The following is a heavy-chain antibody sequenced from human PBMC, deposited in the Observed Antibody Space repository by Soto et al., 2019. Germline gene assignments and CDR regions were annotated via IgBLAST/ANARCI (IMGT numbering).Heavy chain of an antibody. CDR1: GGSISSGGYY. D-gene: IGHD4-17*01. V-gene: IGHV4-31*03. CDR2: IYYSGST. CDR3: AREDDYGDVFDH. Sequence: QVQLQESGPGLVKPSQTLSLTCTVSGGSISSGGYYWSWIRQHPGKGLEWIGYIYYSGSTYYNPSLKSRXXIXAXXSKNQFSLKLSSVTAADTAVYYCAREDDYGDVFDHWGQGTLVTVSS. J-gene: IGHJ4*02.